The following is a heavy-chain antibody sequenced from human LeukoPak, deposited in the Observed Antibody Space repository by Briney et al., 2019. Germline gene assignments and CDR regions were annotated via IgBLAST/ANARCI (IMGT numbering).Heavy chain of an antibody. CDR3: ASQNQVTPDTAMAR. CDR1: GYTFTGYY. CDR2: INPNSGGT. D-gene: IGHD5-18*01. V-gene: IGHV1-2*02. Sequence: ASVMVSCKASGYTFTGYYMHWVRQAPGQGLEWMGWINPNSGGTNYAQKFQGRVTMTRDTSISTAYMEPSRLRSDDTAVYYCASQNQVTPDTAMARRGQGTLVTVSS. J-gene: IGHJ4*02.